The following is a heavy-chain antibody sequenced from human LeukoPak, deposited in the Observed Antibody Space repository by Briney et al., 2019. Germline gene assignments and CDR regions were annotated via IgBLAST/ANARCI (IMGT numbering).Heavy chain of an antibody. D-gene: IGHD2-2*01. Sequence: PVKVSCKASGCTFSSYAISWVRQAPGQGLEWMGRIIPMFDTANYAQKFQGRVTITADKSTSTAYMELSSLRSEDTAVYYCAVRNCSSTTCSGPLDYWGQGTLVTVSS. J-gene: IGHJ4*02. CDR2: IIPMFDTA. CDR1: GCTFSSYA. CDR3: AVRNCSSTTCSGPLDY. V-gene: IGHV1-69*06.